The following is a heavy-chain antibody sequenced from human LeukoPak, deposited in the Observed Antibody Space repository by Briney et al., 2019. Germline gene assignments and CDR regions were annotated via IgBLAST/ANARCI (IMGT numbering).Heavy chain of an antibody. V-gene: IGHV4-59*08. Sequence: PSETLSLTCTVSGGSISSYYWSWIRQPPGKGLEWIGYIYYSGGTNYNPSLKSRVTISVDTSKNQFSLKLSSVTAADTAVYYCARHSPYYDILTDYRSGYFDYWGQGTLVTVSS. CDR2: IYYSGGT. J-gene: IGHJ4*02. CDR1: GGSISSYY. CDR3: ARHSPYYDILTDYRSGYFDY. D-gene: IGHD3-9*01.